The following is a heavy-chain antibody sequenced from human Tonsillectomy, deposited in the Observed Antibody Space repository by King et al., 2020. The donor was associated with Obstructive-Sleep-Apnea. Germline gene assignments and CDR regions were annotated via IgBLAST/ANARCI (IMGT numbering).Heavy chain of an antibody. Sequence: VQLVESGGGLVQPGGSLRLSCAASGFTFSNHWMSWVRQAPGKGLEWVANIKQDGSEKYDVDFVKGRFIISRDNAKNSLVLQMNSLRAEDTAVYYCARATAGSTLTGGLDPWGQGTLVTVSS. CDR3: ARATAGSTLTGGLDP. CDR2: IKQDGSEK. V-gene: IGHV3-7*03. CDR1: GFTFSNHW. J-gene: IGHJ5*02. D-gene: IGHD7-27*01.